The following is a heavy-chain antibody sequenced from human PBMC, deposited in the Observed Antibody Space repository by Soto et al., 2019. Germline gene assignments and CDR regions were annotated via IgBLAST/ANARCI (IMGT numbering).Heavy chain of an antibody. CDR2: INAGNGNT. D-gene: IGHD6-13*01. CDR1: GYTFTSYA. J-gene: IGHJ4*02. V-gene: IGHV1-3*01. Sequence: ASVKVSCKASGYTFTSYAMHWVRQAPGQRLEWMGWINAGNGNTKYSQKFQGRVTITRDTSASTAYMELSSLRSEDTAVYYCARGQTHPGQQLTYYFDYWGQGTLVTVSS. CDR3: ARGQTHPGQQLTYYFDY.